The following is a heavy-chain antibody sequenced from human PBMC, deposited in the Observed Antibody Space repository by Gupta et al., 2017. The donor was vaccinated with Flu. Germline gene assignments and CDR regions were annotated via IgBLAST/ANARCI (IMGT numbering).Heavy chain of an antibody. CDR1: GGSFSGYY. V-gene: IGHV4-34*01. J-gene: IGHJ3*02. CDR3: ARGLTSDTMIVVVITPGAFDI. Sequence: QVQLQQWGAGLLKPSETLSLTCAVYGGSFSGYYWSWIRQPPGEGLEWIGEINHSGSTNYNPSLKSRVTISVDTSKNQFSLKLSSVTAADTAVYYCARGLTSDTMIVVVITPGAFDIWGQGTMVTVSS. CDR2: INHSGST. D-gene: IGHD3-22*01.